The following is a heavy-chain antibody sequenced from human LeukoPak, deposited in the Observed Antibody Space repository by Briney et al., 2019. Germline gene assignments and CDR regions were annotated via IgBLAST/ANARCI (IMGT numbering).Heavy chain of an antibody. CDR2: ISYDGSNK. CDR3: ARDKTALGTSCQGL. V-gene: IGHV3-30-3*01. CDR1: GFTFSSYV. D-gene: IGHD2-2*01. J-gene: IGHJ4*02. Sequence: GGSLRLSCAASGFTFSSYVMHWVRQAPGKGLEGVAVISYDGSNKYYADSVKGRFTISRDNSKNTLYLQMNSLRGEDTAVYYCARDKTALGTSCQGLWGQGTLVTVSS.